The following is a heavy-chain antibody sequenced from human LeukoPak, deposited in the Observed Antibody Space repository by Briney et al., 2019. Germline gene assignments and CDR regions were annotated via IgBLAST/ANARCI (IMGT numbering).Heavy chain of an antibody. D-gene: IGHD3-9*01. CDR2: ISAYNGNT. Sequence: ASVKVSCKASGYTFTSYGISWVRQAPGQGLEWMGWISAYNGNTNYAQKLQGRVTMTTDTSTSTAYMELRSLRSDDTAVYYCARCWDDILTGYYNVGFDYWGQGTLVTVSS. CDR3: ARCWDDILTGYYNVGFDY. V-gene: IGHV1-18*01. CDR1: GYTFTSYG. J-gene: IGHJ4*02.